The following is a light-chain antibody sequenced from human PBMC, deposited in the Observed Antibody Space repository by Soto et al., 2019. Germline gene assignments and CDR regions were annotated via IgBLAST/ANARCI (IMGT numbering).Light chain of an antibody. Sequence: EIVMTQSPATLSVSPGERATLSCRASQSVSSNLAWYQQKPGQAPRLLIYGASTRATGIPARFSGSGSGTAFTLTISSLQSEDFAVYYCQQYNNWPLTFGGGTKVDIK. CDR2: GAS. V-gene: IGKV3D-15*01. CDR1: QSVSSN. J-gene: IGKJ4*01. CDR3: QQYNNWPLT.